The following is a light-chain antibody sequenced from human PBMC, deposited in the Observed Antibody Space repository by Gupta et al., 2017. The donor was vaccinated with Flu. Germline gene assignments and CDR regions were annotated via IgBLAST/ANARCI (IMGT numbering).Light chain of an antibody. CDR1: QSVSSN. CDR2: GAS. J-gene: IGKJ3*01. Sequence: EIVMTQSPATLSVSPGERVTLSCSASQSVSSNLAWYQQKPGQAPRLLIYGASTRATGIPARFSGSGSGTEFTLTISSLQSEDFAVYYCQQYNNWPPFTFGPGTKVDIK. V-gene: IGKV3-15*01. CDR3: QQYNNWPPFT.